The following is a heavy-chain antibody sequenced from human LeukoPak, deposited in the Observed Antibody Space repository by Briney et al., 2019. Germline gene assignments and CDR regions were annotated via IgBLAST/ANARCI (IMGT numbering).Heavy chain of an antibody. D-gene: IGHD3-10*01. V-gene: IGHV4-38-2*02. CDR3: ARGVRNDAFDI. J-gene: IGHJ3*02. CDR2: IYYGGST. CDR1: SYSISSGYY. Sequence: SETLSLTCTVSSYSISSGYYWGWIRQPPGKGLEWIGTIYYGGSTNYNPSLKSRVTISVDTSKNQFSLKLSSVTAADTAVYYCARGVRNDAFDIWGQGTMVTVSS.